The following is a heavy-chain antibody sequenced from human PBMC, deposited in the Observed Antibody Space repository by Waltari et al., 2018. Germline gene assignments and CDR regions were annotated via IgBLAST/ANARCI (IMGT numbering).Heavy chain of an antibody. D-gene: IGHD6-19*01. CDR3: ARDIAGFIAVAGRFDY. V-gene: IGHV1-18*01. J-gene: IGHJ4*02. CDR1: GYTFTSYG. CDR2: LSAYNGNT. Sequence: QVQLVQSGAEVKKPGASVKVSCKASGYTFTSYGISWVRQDPGQGLEGMGWLSAYNGNTTYAQKCQGRITMTTDTSTSTAYRGRRSLGSDDTAVYYCARDIAGFIAVAGRFDYWGQGTLVTVSS.